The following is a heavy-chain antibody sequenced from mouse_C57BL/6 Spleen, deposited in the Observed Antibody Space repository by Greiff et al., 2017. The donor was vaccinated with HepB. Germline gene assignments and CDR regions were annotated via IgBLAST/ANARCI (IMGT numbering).Heavy chain of an antibody. CDR2: INPSNGGI. CDR3: ARSFYGSSYGYLDV. D-gene: IGHD1-1*01. V-gene: IGHV1-53*01. Sequence: QVQLQQPGTELVKPGASVKLSCKASGYTFTSYWMHWVKQRPGQGLEWIGNINPSNGGINYNEKFKSKATLTVDKTSSTAYMQLSIRTSEDSAVYSCARSFYGSSYGYLDVLGKGTTVTVAS. CDR1: GYTFTSYW. J-gene: IGHJ1*03.